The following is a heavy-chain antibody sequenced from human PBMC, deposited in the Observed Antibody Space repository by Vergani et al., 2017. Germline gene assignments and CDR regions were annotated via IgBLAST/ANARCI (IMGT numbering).Heavy chain of an antibody. CDR3: ARDPSELRRTRWAWFDP. CDR2: IKRDGTET. CDR1: GFTFGDYY. Sequence: EVQLLESGGNLIQPGGSLRLSCAASGFTFGDYYMAWIRLAPGKGLDWVASIKRDGTETFYVDSVKGRFTISRDNAKTTLYLQMNSLRAEDTAVYYCARDPSELRRTRWAWFDPWGQGTLVTVSS. D-gene: IGHD4-23*01. V-gene: IGHV3-7*01. J-gene: IGHJ5*02.